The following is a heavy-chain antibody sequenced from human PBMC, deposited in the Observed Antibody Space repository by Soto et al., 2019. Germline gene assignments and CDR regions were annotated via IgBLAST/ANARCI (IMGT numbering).Heavy chain of an antibody. CDR3: AHRRGYSHGIETKNWFDP. D-gene: IGHD5-18*01. CDR2: IYWNDDK. V-gene: IGHV2-5*01. Sequence: SPPTLVKPTQTLTLTCTFAGFSLSTNGVGXGXXXQPPGKALEWLALIYWNDDKRYSPSLKSRLTITKDTSKNQVVLTMTNMDPVDTATYYCAHRRGYSHGIETKNWFDPRGQGTLVTVS. J-gene: IGHJ5*02. CDR1: GFSLSTNGVG.